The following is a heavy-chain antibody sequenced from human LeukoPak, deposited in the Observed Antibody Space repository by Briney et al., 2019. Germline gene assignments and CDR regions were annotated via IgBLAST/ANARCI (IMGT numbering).Heavy chain of an antibody. CDR3: ARGTAVHCSSTSCPTGWFDP. J-gene: IGHJ5*02. D-gene: IGHD2-2*01. CDR1: GYTFTSYD. Sequence: ASVKVSCKASGYTFTSYDINWVRQATGQGLVWMGWMNPNSGNTGYAQKFQGRVTMTRNTSISTAYMELSSLRSEDTAVYYCARGTAVHCSSTSCPTGWFDPWGQGTLVTVSS. V-gene: IGHV1-8*01. CDR2: MNPNSGNT.